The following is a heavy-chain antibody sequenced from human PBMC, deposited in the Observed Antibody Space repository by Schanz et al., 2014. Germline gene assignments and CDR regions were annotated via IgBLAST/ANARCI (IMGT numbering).Heavy chain of an antibody. CDR3: ARDRGYCSGGSCLTFDY. CDR1: GFTFSNYA. Sequence: DVQLLESGGGLVQPGGSLRLSCAASGFTFSNYAMSWVRQAPGKGLEWVSAISGSGGSTYYADSVKGRFTISRDNSKNTLYLQMNTLRAEDTAVYYCARDRGYCSGGSCLTFDYWGQGTLVTVSS. V-gene: IGHV3-23*01. D-gene: IGHD2-15*01. CDR2: ISGSGGST. J-gene: IGHJ4*02.